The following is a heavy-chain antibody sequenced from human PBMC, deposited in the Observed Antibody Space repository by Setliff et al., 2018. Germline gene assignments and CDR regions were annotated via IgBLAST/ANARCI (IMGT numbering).Heavy chain of an antibody. Sequence: GGSLRLSCVASGFTFSSYAMSWVRQAPGKGLEWVSAISGSSSYIYYADSVKGRFTISRDNAKNSLYLQMNSLRAEDTAVYYCARGKLRFLESWFDPWGQGTLVTVSS. CDR1: GFTFSSYA. V-gene: IGHV3-21*01. J-gene: IGHJ5*02. CDR2: ISGSSSYI. CDR3: ARGKLRFLESWFDP. D-gene: IGHD3-3*01.